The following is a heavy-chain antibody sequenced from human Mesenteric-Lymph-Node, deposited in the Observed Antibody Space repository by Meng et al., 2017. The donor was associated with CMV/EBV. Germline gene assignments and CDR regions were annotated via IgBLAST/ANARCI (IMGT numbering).Heavy chain of an antibody. Sequence: SETLSLTCSVSGGSISSSNYYWGWIRQPPRKGLEWIGSIYYSGTTYYNPSLKSRVTISVDTSKNQFSLKLSSVTAADTAVYYCARAGTYERSFDYWGQGTLVTVSS. D-gene: IGHD1-26*01. V-gene: IGHV4-39*07. J-gene: IGHJ4*02. CDR2: IYYSGTT. CDR1: GGSISSSNYY. CDR3: ARAGTYERSFDY.